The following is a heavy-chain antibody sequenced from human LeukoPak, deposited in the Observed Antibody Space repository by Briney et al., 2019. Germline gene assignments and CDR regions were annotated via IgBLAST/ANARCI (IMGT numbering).Heavy chain of an antibody. CDR3: ARALYYSNYDRVYFDY. Sequence: SETLSLTCTVSGGSISSSSYYWGWIRQPPGKGLEWIGSIYYSGSTYYNPSLRSRVTISVDTSKNQFSLKLSSVTAADTAVYYCARALYYSNYDRVYFDYWGQGTLVTVSS. D-gene: IGHD4-11*01. CDR2: IYYSGST. CDR1: GGSISSSSYY. J-gene: IGHJ4*02. V-gene: IGHV4-39*07.